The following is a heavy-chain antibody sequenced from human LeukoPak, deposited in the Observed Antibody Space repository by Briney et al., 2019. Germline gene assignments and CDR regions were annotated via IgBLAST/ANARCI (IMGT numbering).Heavy chain of an antibody. Sequence: SETLSLTCTVSGDSISTSNSYWGWIRQPPGKGLEWIGSIYYSGNTYYNASLKSRVTISVDTSKNQFSLKLSSVTAADTAVYYCARHRYGSGWSGDNWFDPWGQGTLVTVSS. CDR2: IYYSGNT. CDR1: GDSISTSNSY. J-gene: IGHJ5*02. V-gene: IGHV4-39*01. D-gene: IGHD6-19*01. CDR3: ARHRYGSGWSGDNWFDP.